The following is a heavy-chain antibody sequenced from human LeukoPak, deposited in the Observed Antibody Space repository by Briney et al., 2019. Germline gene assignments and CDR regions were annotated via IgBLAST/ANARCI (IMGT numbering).Heavy chain of an antibody. Sequence: GRSLRLSCAASGFTFSTRGMHWVRQAPGKGLEWVAVIWSHGGTKYYADSVKGRFTISRDNSKNTLYLQMNSLRADDTAVYYCARWGDSHGDYWGQGTLVTVSS. J-gene: IGHJ4*02. V-gene: IGHV3-33*01. CDR2: IWSHGGTK. CDR3: ARWGDSHGDY. D-gene: IGHD6-13*01. CDR1: GFTFSTRG.